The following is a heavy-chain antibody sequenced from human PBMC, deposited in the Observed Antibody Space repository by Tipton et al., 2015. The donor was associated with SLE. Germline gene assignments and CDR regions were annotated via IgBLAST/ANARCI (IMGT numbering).Heavy chain of an antibody. CDR1: GYTFTNYG. J-gene: IGHJ4*02. Sequence: QLVQSGAELKKPGASVKVSCKASGYTFTNYGVSWVRQAPGQGLEWVAWISAYNGNTDYAQKLRGRVTVTTDSSTNTAYLELRSLPSDDTALYYCARDVPASASPLLDSWGERPMVTVPS. D-gene: IGHD2-2*01. CDR2: ISAYNGNT. V-gene: IGHV1-18*01. CDR3: ARDVPASASPLLDS.